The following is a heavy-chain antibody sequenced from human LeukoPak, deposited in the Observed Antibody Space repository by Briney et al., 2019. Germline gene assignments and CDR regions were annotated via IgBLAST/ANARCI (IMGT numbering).Heavy chain of an antibody. D-gene: IGHD1-26*01. CDR1: GFTFSSYG. CDR2: ISGSGVNT. CDR3: VREVGAYDY. Sequence: PGGSLRLSCAASGFTFSSYGMTWVRQAPGKGLEWVSHISGSGVNTYHADSVKGRFTISRDNSKSTLYLQMNSLRAEDTALYYCVREVGAYDYWGQGTLVTVSS. J-gene: IGHJ4*02. V-gene: IGHV3-23*01.